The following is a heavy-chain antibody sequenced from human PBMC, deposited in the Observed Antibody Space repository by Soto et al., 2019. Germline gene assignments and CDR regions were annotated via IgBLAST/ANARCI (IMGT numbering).Heavy chain of an antibody. CDR2: IYYSGST. V-gene: IGHV4-31*03. CDR1: GGSISSGGYY. J-gene: IGHJ3*02. D-gene: IGHD3-9*01. CDR3: ARELRYFDWSEAFDI. Sequence: QVQPQESGPGLVKPSQTLSLTCTVSGGSISSGGYYWSWIRQYPGKGLEWIGYIYYSGSTYYNPSLTSRVTISVDTSKNQFSLKLSSVTTADTAVYYCARELRYFDWSEAFDIWGQGTMVTVSS.